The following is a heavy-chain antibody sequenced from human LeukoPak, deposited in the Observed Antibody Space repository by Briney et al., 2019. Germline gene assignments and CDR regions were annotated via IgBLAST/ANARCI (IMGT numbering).Heavy chain of an antibody. CDR1: GFTFSSYE. CDR2: IRYDGSIK. CDR3: AKGGGRRPGSLYYFDY. D-gene: IGHD1-26*01. J-gene: IGHJ4*02. V-gene: IGHV3-30*02. Sequence: GGSLRLSCAASGFTFSSYEMNWVRQAPGKGLEWVAFIRYDGSIKYYADSVKGRLTISRDNSKNTLYLQMNSLRSEDTAVYYCAKGGGRRPGSLYYFDYWGQGTLVTVSS.